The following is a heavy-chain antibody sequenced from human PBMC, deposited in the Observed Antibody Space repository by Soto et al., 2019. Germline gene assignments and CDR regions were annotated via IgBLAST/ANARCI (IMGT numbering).Heavy chain of an antibody. CDR3: ARHPSMTTMTLGY. Sequence: SETLSLTCTVSGGSISSSNYYWGWIRQPPGRGLEWIGSVYYSGSTYYNPSLKSRVTISVGTSKNQFSLKLTSVTAADTAVYYCARHPSMTTMTLGYWGQGTLVTVSS. CDR1: GGSISSSNYY. V-gene: IGHV4-39*01. D-gene: IGHD4-17*01. J-gene: IGHJ4*02. CDR2: VYYSGST.